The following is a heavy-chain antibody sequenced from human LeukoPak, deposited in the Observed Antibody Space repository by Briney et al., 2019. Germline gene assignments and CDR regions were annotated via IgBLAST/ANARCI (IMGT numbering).Heavy chain of an antibody. CDR3: ARGLTTFGGVSGVFDY. D-gene: IGHD3-16*01. CDR2: IVPIFGTA. J-gene: IGHJ4*02. Sequence: ASVKVSCKASGGTFSSYAISWLRQAPGQGLEWMGRIVPIFGTANYAQKFHGRVTITTDESTSTAYMELSSLRSEDTAVYYCARGLTTFGGVSGVFDYWGQGTLVTVSS. V-gene: IGHV1-69*05. CDR1: GGTFSSYA.